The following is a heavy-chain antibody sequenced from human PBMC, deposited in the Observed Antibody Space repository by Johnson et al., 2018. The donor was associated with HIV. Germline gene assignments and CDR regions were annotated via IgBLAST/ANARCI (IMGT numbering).Heavy chain of an antibody. CDR1: GFSFSSYG. CDR2: ISYDGSNK. J-gene: IGHJ3*02. CDR3: ARDWGPRLGYYDSSGYYWAFDI. V-gene: IGHV3-30*19. Sequence: QVQLVESGGGVVQPGRSLRLSCAASGFSFSSYGMHWVRQAPGKGLEWVAVISYDGSNKYYADSVKGRFTISRDNSKDTLYLQMNNLTTEDTAVYSCARDWGPRLGYYDSSGYYWAFDIWGQGTMVTVSA. D-gene: IGHD3-22*01.